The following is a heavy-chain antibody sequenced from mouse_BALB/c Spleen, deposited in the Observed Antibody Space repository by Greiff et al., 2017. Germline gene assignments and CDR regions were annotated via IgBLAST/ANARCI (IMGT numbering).Heavy chain of an antibody. CDR2: INPGSGGT. J-gene: IGHJ3*01. D-gene: IGHD2-1*01. CDR3: ARGGYYGNYIAY. Sequence: VQLQQSGAELVRPGTSVKVSCKASGYAFTNYLIEWVKQRPGQGLEWIGVINPGSGGTNYNEKFKGKATFTADTSSNTAYMQLSSLTSEDSAVYYCARGGYYGNYIAYWGQGTLVTVSA. CDR1: GYAFTNYL. V-gene: IGHV1-54*02.